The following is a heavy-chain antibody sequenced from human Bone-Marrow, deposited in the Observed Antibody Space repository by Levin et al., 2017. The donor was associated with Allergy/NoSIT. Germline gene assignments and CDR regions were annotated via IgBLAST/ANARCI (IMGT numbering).Heavy chain of an antibody. V-gene: IGHV3-23*01. CDR3: AKGQTTTVFGVVTAFDF. Sequence: SCAASGFIFSTSAMNWVRQAPGKGLEWVSSISGSGDSTFYADSVKGRFTISRDNFKNTLYLQMKSLRAEDTAVYYCAKGQTTTVFGVVTAFDFWGQGHLVTVSS. J-gene: IGHJ4*02. D-gene: IGHD3-3*01. CDR1: GFIFSTSA. CDR2: ISGSGDST.